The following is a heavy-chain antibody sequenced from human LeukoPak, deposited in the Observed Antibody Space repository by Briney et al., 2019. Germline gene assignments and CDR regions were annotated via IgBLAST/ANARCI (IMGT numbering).Heavy chain of an antibody. CDR3: AREGIRYFDWLPSEYGMDV. J-gene: IGHJ6*02. D-gene: IGHD3-9*01. Sequence: GGSLRLSCAASGFTFSSYGMHWVRQAPGKGLEWVAFIRYDGSNKYYADSVKGRFTISRDNSKNTLYLQMNSLRAEDTAVYYCAREGIRYFDWLPSEYGMDVWGQGTTVTVSS. CDR1: GFTFSSYG. V-gene: IGHV3-30*02. CDR2: IRYDGSNK.